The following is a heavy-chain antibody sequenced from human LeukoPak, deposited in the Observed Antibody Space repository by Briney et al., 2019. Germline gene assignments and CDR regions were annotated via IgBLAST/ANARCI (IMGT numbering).Heavy chain of an antibody. CDR2: IYYTGST. CDR1: GGAISGYY. CDR3: ARQGVYDYGAYAFDF. J-gene: IGHJ4*02. Sequence: SETLSLTCTVSGGAISGYYWGWIRQPPGKGLEWIGSIYYTGSTNYNPSLKSRVTISVDTSKNQFSLTLSSVTAADTAVYYCARQGVYDYGAYAFDFWGQGTLVTVSS. V-gene: IGHV4-39*01. D-gene: IGHD4-17*01.